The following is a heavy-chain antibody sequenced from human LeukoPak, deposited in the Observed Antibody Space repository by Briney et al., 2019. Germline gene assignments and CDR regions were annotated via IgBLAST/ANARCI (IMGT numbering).Heavy chain of an antibody. V-gene: IGHV3-53*01. CDR2: IYSGGST. D-gene: IGHD3-22*01. CDR3: ARGLYYDSSGNDY. J-gene: IGHJ4*02. CDR1: GFTVSSNY. Sequence: GGSLRFSCAASGFTVSSNYMSWVRQAPGKVLEWVSVIYSGGSTYYADSVKGRFTISRHNSKNTLYLQMNSLRSEDTAVYYCARGLYYDSSGNDYWGQGTLVTVSS.